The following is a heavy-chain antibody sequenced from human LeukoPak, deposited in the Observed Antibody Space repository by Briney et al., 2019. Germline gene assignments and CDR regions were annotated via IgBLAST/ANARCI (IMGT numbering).Heavy chain of an antibody. J-gene: IGHJ4*02. CDR1: GYTFTSYD. Sequence: ASVKVSCKASGYTFTSYDINWVRQATGQGLEWMGWMNPNSGNTGYAQKFQGRVTMTRDMSTSTVYMELSSLRSEDTAVYYCARRYYDTSGGLGYWGQGTLVTVSS. V-gene: IGHV1-8*02. CDR2: MNPNSGNT. CDR3: ARRYYDTSGGLGY. D-gene: IGHD3-22*01.